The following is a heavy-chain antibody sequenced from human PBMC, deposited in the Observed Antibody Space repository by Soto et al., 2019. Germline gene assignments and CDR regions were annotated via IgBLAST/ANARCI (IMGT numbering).Heavy chain of an antibody. Sequence: GGSLRLSCTASGFTFGDYAMSWFRQAPGKGLEWVGFIRSKANGGTTEYAASVKGRFTISRDDSKSIAYLQMNSLKTEDTAVYYCTRDFYSGGYYMDVWGKGTTVTVSS. CDR3: TRDFYSGGYYMDV. J-gene: IGHJ6*03. CDR2: IRSKANGGTT. CDR1: GFTFGDYA. V-gene: IGHV3-49*03. D-gene: IGHD2-21*01.